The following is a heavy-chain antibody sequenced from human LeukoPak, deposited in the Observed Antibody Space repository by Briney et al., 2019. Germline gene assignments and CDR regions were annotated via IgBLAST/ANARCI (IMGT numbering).Heavy chain of an antibody. Sequence: SETLSLTCAVYGGSFSGYYWSWIRQPPGKGREWIGEINHSGSTNYNPSLKSRVTISVDTSKNQFSLKLSSVTAADTAVYYCARGRSGSSTYDAFDIWGQGTMVTVSS. V-gene: IGHV4-34*01. J-gene: IGHJ3*02. CDR2: INHSGST. CDR1: GGSFSGYY. D-gene: IGHD1-26*01. CDR3: ARGRSGSSTYDAFDI.